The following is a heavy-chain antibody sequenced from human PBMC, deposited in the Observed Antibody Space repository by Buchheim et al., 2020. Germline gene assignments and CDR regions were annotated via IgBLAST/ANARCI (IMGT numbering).Heavy chain of an antibody. V-gene: IGHV3-33*01. CDR2: IWNDGSTK. D-gene: IGHD6-13*01. CDR1: GFTFSSYG. Sequence: QVQLVESGGGVVKPGRSLRLSCAASGFTFSSYGMHWVRQAPGKGLEWVAVIWNDGSTKYYADSVKGRFTISRDNSKHTLYLQMNSLRAEDTAVYYCARDVIAADRYYYYDGMDVWGQGTT. CDR3: ARDVIAADRYYYYDGMDV. J-gene: IGHJ6*02.